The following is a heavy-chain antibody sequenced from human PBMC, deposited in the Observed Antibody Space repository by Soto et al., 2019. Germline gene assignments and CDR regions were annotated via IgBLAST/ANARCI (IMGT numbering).Heavy chain of an antibody. D-gene: IGHD2-15*01. J-gene: IGHJ4*02. CDR1: GFTFSSYA. V-gene: IGHV3-30-3*01. CDR3: ARVPSSSGRAHFDY. Sequence: QVQLVESGGGVVQPGRSLRLSCAASGFTFSSYAMHWFRQAPGKGLAWVAVISYDGSNKYYADSVKGRFTISRDNSKNTLYLQMNSLRAEDTAVYYCARVPSSSGRAHFDYWGQGTLVTVSS. CDR2: ISYDGSNK.